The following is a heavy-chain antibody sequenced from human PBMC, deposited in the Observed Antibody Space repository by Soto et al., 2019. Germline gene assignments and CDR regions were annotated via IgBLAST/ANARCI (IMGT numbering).Heavy chain of an antibody. CDR3: ARGHRSDYDFWSGYPAHFDY. V-gene: IGHV4-34*01. CDR2: INHSGST. Sequence: KPSETLSLTCAVYGGSFSGYYWSWIRQPPGKGLEWIGEINHSGSTNYNPSLKSRVTISVDTSKNQFSLKLSSVTAADTAVYYCARGHRSDYDFWSGYPAHFDYWGQGTLVTVSS. D-gene: IGHD3-3*01. CDR1: GGSFSGYY. J-gene: IGHJ4*02.